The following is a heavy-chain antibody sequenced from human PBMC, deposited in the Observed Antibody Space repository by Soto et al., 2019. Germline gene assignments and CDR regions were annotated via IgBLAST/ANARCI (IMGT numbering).Heavy chain of an antibody. CDR2: MNPNSGNT. CDR3: ARGPGVRGVIKRRPFDY. Sequence: QVQLVQSGAEVKKPGASVKVSCKASGYTFTSYDINWVRQATGQGLEWMGWMNPNSGNTGYAQKFQGRVTMTRNTSISTAYMELGSLRAEDTAVYYCARGPGVRGVIKRRPFDYWGQGTLVTVSS. J-gene: IGHJ4*02. CDR1: GYTFTSYD. D-gene: IGHD3-10*01. V-gene: IGHV1-8*01.